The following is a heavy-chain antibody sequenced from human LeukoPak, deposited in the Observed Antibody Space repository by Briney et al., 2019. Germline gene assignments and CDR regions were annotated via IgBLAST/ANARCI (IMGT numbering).Heavy chain of an antibody. CDR3: ARGVVGARHFDY. V-gene: IGHV4-34*01. CDR2: INHSGST. J-gene: IGHJ4*02. Sequence: SETLSLTCAVYGGSFSGYYWSWIRQPPGKGLEWIGEINHSGSTNYNPSLKSRVTISVDTPKNQFSLKLSSVTAADTAVYYCARGVVGARHFDYWGQGTLVTVSS. CDR1: GGSFSGYY. D-gene: IGHD1-26*01.